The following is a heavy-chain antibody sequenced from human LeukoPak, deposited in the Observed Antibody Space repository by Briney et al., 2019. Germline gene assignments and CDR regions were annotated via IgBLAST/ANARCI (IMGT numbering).Heavy chain of an antibody. V-gene: IGHV3-30*04. CDR2: ISYGGSKK. CDR3: AKENAPKYAFDS. D-gene: IGHD1-1*01. CDR1: GFTFRTYA. Sequence: GGSLRLSCAASGFTFRTYAMHWVRQAPGKGLEWVAVISYGGSKKYHADSVKGRSTTSRDNSKNTLYLQMNSRRADNTAVYYWAKENAPKYAFDSWGQGTMVTVSS. J-gene: IGHJ3*02.